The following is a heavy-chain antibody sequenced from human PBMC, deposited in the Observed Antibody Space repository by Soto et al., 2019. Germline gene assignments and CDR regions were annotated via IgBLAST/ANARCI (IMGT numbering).Heavy chain of an antibody. CDR1: GGSISSGGYY. J-gene: IGHJ4*02. CDR2: IYYSRST. V-gene: IGHV4-31*03. CDR3: ARDTSSRSWGYFDY. D-gene: IGHD6-13*01. Sequence: QVQLQESGPGLVKPSQTLSLTCTVSGGSISSGGYYWSWIRQHPGKGLEWIGYIYYSRSTNYNPSLESRVTISVDTSKNQFSRKLSSVTAADTAVYYCARDTSSRSWGYFDYWGQGTLVTVSS.